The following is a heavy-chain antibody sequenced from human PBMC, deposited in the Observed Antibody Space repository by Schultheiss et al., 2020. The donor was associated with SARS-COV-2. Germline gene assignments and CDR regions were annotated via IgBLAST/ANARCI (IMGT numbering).Heavy chain of an antibody. V-gene: IGHV3-64D*06. J-gene: IGHJ4*02. Sequence: GGSLRLSCSASGFTFSSYAMHWVRQAPGKGLEYVSAISSNGGSTYYADSVKGRFTISRDNSKNTLYLQMSSLRAEDTAVYYCARGGYNSPFDYWGQGTLVTGSS. CDR1: GFTFSSYA. CDR2: ISSNGGST. CDR3: ARGGYNSPFDY. D-gene: IGHD5-24*01.